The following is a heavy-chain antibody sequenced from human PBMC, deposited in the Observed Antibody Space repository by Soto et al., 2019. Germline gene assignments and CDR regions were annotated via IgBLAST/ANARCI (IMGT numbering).Heavy chain of an antibody. CDR1: GGSISSSSYY. CDR2: IYYSGST. J-gene: IGHJ4*02. D-gene: IGHD6-19*01. CDR3: ARHRGTQWLVTFPFDY. V-gene: IGHV4-39*01. Sequence: SETLSLTCTVSGGSISSSSYYWGWIRQPPGKGLEWIGSIYYSGSTYYNPSLKSRVTISVDTSKNQFSLKLSSVTAADTAVYYCARHRGTQWLVTFPFDYWGQGTLVTVSS.